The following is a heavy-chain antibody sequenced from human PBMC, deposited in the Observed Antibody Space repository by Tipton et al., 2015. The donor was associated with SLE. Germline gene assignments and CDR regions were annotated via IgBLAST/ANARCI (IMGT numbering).Heavy chain of an antibody. CDR3: ARGRWDFWSGYSNHHWFDP. D-gene: IGHD3-3*01. CDR2: ISHGGST. Sequence: TLSLTCGVSGGSLSGPFWSWIRQPPGKGREWIGEISHGGSTNYNPSLKSRVTLSVDTSKNQFSLQLNSVTAADTAVYYCARGRWDFWSGYSNHHWFDPWGQGTLVTVSS. V-gene: IGHV4-34*01. CDR1: GGSLSGPF. J-gene: IGHJ5*02.